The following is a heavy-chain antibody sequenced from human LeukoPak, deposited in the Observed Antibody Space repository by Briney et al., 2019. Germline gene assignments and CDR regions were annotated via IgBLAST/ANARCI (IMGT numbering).Heavy chain of an antibody. J-gene: IGHJ3*02. V-gene: IGHV1-18*04. Sequence: GASVKVSCKASGYTFTSYGISWVRQAPGQGLEWMGWISAYNGNTNYAQKLQGRVTTTTDTSTSTAYMELRSLRSDDTAVYYCARDRRDYGDPHDAFDIWGQGTMVTVSS. D-gene: IGHD4-17*01. CDR3: ARDRRDYGDPHDAFDI. CDR2: ISAYNGNT. CDR1: GYTFTSYG.